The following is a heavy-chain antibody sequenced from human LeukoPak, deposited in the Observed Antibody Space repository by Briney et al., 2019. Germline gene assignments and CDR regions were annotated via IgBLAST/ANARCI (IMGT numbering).Heavy chain of an antibody. J-gene: IGHJ4*02. Sequence: GGTLRLSCAASGFTFNTFNMNWVRQAPGKGLEWVARIRNRARGYTTDYAASAKGRFTISRDDSEGSLYLQMNSLQTEDTAVYYCATETKDSSAYYYFDYWGQGALVTVSS. D-gene: IGHD3-22*01. CDR3: ATETKDSSAYYYFDY. CDR1: GFTFNTFN. V-gene: IGHV3-72*01. CDR2: IRNRARGYTT.